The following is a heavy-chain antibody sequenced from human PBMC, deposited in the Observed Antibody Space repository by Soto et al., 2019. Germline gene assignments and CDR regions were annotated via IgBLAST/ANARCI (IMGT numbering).Heavy chain of an antibody. CDR3: ARLLPPDWDSSGWYYFDY. CDR2: IYPGDSDT. J-gene: IGHJ4*02. CDR1: GYSFTSYW. Sequence: PGESLKISCKGSGYSFTSYWIGWVRQMPGKGLEWMGIIYPGDSDTRYSPSFQGQVTISADKSISTAYLQWSSLKASDTAMYYCARLLPPDWDSSGWYYFDYWGQGTLVTVSS. V-gene: IGHV5-51*01. D-gene: IGHD6-19*01.